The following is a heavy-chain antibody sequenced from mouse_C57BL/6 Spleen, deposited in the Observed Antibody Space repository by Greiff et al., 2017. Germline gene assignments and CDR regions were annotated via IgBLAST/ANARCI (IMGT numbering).Heavy chain of an antibody. CDR2: INPSTGGT. CDR1: GYSFTGYY. J-gene: IGHJ3*01. CDR3: ESDYGYDLAWFAY. Sequence: VQLQQPGPELVKPGASVKISCKASGYSFTGYYMHWVKQSSEKSLEWIGEINPSTGGTSYNQKFKGKATLTVDKSSSTAYMQLKSLTSEYSAVYYCESDYGYDLAWFAYWGQGTLVTVSA. V-gene: IGHV1-43*01. D-gene: IGHD2-2*01.